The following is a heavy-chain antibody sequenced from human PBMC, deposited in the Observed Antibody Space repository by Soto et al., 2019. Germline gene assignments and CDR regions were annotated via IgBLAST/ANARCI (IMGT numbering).Heavy chain of an antibody. D-gene: IGHD5-18*01. CDR1: GYTFTGYY. CDR3: ARDWVDTAIQGHYYYYYGMDV. CDR2: INPNSGGT. Sequence: ASVQVSCKASGYTFTGYYMHWVRQAPGQGLEWMGWINPNSGGTNYAQKFQGRVTMTRDTSISTAYLELSRLRPDDTAVYYCARDWVDTAIQGHYYYYYGMDVWGQGTTVTVSS. V-gene: IGHV1-2*02. J-gene: IGHJ6*02.